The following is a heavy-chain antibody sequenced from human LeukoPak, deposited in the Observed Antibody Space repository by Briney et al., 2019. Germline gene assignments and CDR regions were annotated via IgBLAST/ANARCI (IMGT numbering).Heavy chain of an antibody. CDR2: MNPNSGNT. CDR3: ARLRRGSGWYRANILIDY. D-gene: IGHD6-19*01. V-gene: IGHV1-8*01. Sequence: ASVKVSCKASGYTFTSYDINWVRQATGQGLEWMGWMNPNSGNTGYAQKFQGRVTMTRNTSISTAYMELSSLRSEDTAVYYCARLRRGSGWYRANILIDYWGQGTLVTVSS. J-gene: IGHJ4*02. CDR1: GYTFTSYD.